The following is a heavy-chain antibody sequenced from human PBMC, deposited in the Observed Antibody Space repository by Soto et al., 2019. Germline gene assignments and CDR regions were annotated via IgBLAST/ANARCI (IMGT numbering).Heavy chain of an antibody. CDR2: ITSGGST. CDR3: AKGHLGTPVDY. V-gene: IGHV3-23*01. Sequence: GGSLRLSCAASGFTFSSYAMIWVRQAPGRGLEWVSAITSGGSTYYADSVKGRFTISRDNSKNTLYLQMNSLRTDDTAVYYCAKGHLGTPVDYWGQGTLVTVS. D-gene: IGHD7-27*01. J-gene: IGHJ4*02. CDR1: GFTFSSYA.